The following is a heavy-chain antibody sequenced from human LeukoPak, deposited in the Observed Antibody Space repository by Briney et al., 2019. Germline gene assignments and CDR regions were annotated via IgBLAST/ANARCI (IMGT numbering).Heavy chain of an antibody. CDR3: ARGYNDSSGYYYLDY. CDR1: GGSFSGYY. CDR2: INHSGST. J-gene: IGHJ4*02. Sequence: SETLSLTCAVYGGSFSGYYWSWIRQPPGKGLEWIGEINHSGSTNYNPSLKSRVTISVDTSKNQFSLKLSSVTAADTAVYYCARGYNDSSGYYYLDYWGQGTLVTVSS. V-gene: IGHV4-34*01. D-gene: IGHD3-22*01.